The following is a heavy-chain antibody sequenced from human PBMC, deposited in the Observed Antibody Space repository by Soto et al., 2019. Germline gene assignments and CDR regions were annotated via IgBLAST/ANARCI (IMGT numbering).Heavy chain of an antibody. J-gene: IGHJ6*02. CDR2: TYYRSKWYN. V-gene: IGHV6-1*01. CDR3: ARDSXYGDYVVVLDYYYGMDV. Sequence: PSQTLSLTCAISGDSVSSNSAAWNWIRQSPSRGLEWLGRTYYRSKWYNDYAVSVKSRITINPDTSKNQFSLQLNSVTPEDTAVYYCARDSXYGDYVVVLDYYYGMDVWGQGTTVTVSS. D-gene: IGHD4-17*01. CDR1: GDSVSSNSAA.